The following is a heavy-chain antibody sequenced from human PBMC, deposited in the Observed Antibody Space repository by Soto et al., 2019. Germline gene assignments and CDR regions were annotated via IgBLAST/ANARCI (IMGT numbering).Heavy chain of an antibody. CDR3: ASQAYYYDSSGYRRNWFDP. CDR1: GGSFSGYY. Sequence: SETLSLTCAVDGGSFSGYYWSWIRKPQGKGLEWIGEINHSGSTNYNPSLKSRVTISVDTSKNQFSLKLSSVTAADTAVYYCASQAYYYDSSGYRRNWFDPWGQGTLVT. J-gene: IGHJ5*02. CDR2: INHSGST. D-gene: IGHD3-22*01. V-gene: IGHV4-34*01.